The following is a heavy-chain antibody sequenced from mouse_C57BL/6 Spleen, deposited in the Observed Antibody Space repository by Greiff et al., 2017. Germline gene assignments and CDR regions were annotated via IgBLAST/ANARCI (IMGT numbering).Heavy chain of an antibody. CDR1: GFTFSDYG. D-gene: IGHD2-4*01. CDR3: ARPGYYDYGWYFDV. Sequence: EVKVVESGGGLVKPGGSLKLSCAASGFTFSDYGMHWVRQAPEKGLEWVAYISSGSSTIYYADTVKGRFTISRDNAENTLFLQMTSLRSEDTAMYYCARPGYYDYGWYFDVWGTGTTVTVSS. CDR2: ISSGSSTI. V-gene: IGHV5-17*01. J-gene: IGHJ1*03.